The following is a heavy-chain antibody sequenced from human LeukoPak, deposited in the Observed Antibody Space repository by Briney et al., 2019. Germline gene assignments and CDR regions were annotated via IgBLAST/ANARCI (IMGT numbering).Heavy chain of an antibody. Sequence: GGSLRLSCVGSGFSFSSFAMSWVRQGPGRGLELVSTISGGGRLTYYADSVKGRFTISRDDSKNMQFLEMSSLRPEDTAVYFCAKRITATTGFYFDSWGQGTLVTVSS. CDR2: ISGGGRLT. J-gene: IGHJ4*02. D-gene: IGHD1-26*01. V-gene: IGHV3-23*01. CDR3: AKRITATTGFYFDS. CDR1: GFSFSSFA.